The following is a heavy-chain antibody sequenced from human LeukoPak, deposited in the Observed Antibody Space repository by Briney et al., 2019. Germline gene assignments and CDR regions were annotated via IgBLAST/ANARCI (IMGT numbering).Heavy chain of an antibody. Sequence: SETLSLTCTVSGGSISSGDYYWSRIRQPPGKGLEWIGYIYYSGSTYYNPSLKSRVTISVDTSKNQFSLKLSSVTAADTAVYYCARLMEEDTADRLEDAFDIWGQGTMVTVSS. V-gene: IGHV4-30-4*01. CDR3: ARLMEEDTADRLEDAFDI. J-gene: IGHJ3*02. D-gene: IGHD2-15*01. CDR1: GGSISSGDYY. CDR2: IYYSGST.